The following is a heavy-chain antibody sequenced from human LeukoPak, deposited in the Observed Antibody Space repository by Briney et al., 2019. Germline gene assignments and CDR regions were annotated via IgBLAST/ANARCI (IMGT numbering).Heavy chain of an antibody. V-gene: IGHV4-34*01. D-gene: IGHD3-10*01. CDR3: ARRMVRGEMDV. CDR1: GGSISSYY. CDR2: INHSGST. J-gene: IGHJ6*04. Sequence: SETLSLTCTVSGGSISSYYWSWIRQPPGKGLEWIGEINHSGSTNYNPSLKSRVTISVDTSKNQFSLKLSSVTAADTAVYYCARRMVRGEMDVWGKGTTVTVSS.